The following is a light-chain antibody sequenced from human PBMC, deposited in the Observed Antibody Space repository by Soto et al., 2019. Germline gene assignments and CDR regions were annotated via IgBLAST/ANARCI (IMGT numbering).Light chain of an antibody. J-gene: IGKJ3*01. CDR3: QPYDTY. CDR1: QSVSRW. Sequence: DIQMTQSPSTLSASVGDRVTITCRASQSVSRWLAWYQQKPGMAPKLLIYDASTLQGGVPSRFSGSGSGTEFTLTISSLQPDDFATYYCQPYDTYFGPGTKVYLK. CDR2: DAS. V-gene: IGKV1-5*01.